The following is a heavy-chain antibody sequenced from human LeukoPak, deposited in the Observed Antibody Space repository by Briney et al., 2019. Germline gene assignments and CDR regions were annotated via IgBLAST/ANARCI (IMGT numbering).Heavy chain of an antibody. J-gene: IGHJ4*02. CDR3: AAKKAGWYYFNY. CDR1: GFTFSRYW. CDR2: INSDGSST. Sequence: GGSLRLSCAASGFTFSRYWTHWVRQAPGKGLVWVPRINSDGSSTSYADSVKGRFTISRDNAKDTLYLQMNSLRAEDTAVYYCAAKKAGWYYFNYWGQGTLVTVSS. D-gene: IGHD6-19*01. V-gene: IGHV3-74*01.